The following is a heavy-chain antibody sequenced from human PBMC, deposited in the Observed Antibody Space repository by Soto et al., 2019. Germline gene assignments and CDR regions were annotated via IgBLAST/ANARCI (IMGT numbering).Heavy chain of an antibody. CDR1: GYSFAGYW. V-gene: IGHV5-10-1*01. J-gene: IGHJ4*02. CDR2: IDPSDSQT. D-gene: IGHD3-22*01. Sequence: GESLKISCKGSGYSFAGYWITWVRQKPGKGLEWMGRIDPSDSQTYYSPSFRGHVTISATKSITTVFLQRSSLRASDTATYYCARQIYDSDTGPNFQYYFDSWGQGTPVTVSS. CDR3: ARQIYDSDTGPNFQYYFDS.